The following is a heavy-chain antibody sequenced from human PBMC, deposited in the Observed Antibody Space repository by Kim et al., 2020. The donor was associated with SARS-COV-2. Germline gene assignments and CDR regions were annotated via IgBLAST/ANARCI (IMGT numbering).Heavy chain of an antibody. V-gene: IGHV4-59*01. CDR1: GGSISSYY. D-gene: IGHD3-10*01. CDR3: ARGARGSGSYYFY. Sequence: SETLSLTCNVSGGSISSYYWSWIRQPPGKGLDWIGYIYYSGSTNYNPSLKSRVTISVDTSKNQFSLKMRSVTATNTAVYYCARGARGSGSYYFYWGQGTLVTVSS. CDR2: IYYSGST. J-gene: IGHJ4*02.